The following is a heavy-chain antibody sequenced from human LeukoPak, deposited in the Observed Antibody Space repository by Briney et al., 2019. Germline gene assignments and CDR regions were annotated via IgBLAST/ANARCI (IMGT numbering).Heavy chain of an antibody. CDR2: ISGSGGST. CDR1: GFTFSSSA. D-gene: IGHD3-22*01. Sequence: GGSLRPSRAASGFTFSSSAMSCVRQAPGNGLEWGSAISGSGGSTNYEDSVKGRFTISRDNSKNTLYLQMNSLRAEDTGVYYCAKDTLLGYDSSGYYSSRGYWGQGTLLTVSS. V-gene: IGHV3-23*01. CDR3: AKDTLLGYDSSGYYSSRGY. J-gene: IGHJ4*02.